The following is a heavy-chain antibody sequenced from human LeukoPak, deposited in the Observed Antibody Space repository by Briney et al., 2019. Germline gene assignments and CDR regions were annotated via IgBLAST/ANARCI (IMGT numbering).Heavy chain of an antibody. CDR3: ARALSIVGATNY. CDR2: INPNSGGT. J-gene: IGHJ4*02. Sequence: ASVKVSCKASGYTFTGYYMHWVRQAPGQGLEWMGWINPNSGGTNYAQKFQGRVTMTRDTSINTAYMELSRLRSDDTAVYYCARALSIVGATNYWGQGTLVTVSS. D-gene: IGHD1-26*01. CDR1: GYTFTGYY. V-gene: IGHV1-2*02.